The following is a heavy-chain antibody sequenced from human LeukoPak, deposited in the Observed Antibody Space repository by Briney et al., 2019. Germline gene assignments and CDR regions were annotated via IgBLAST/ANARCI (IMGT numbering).Heavy chain of an antibody. J-gene: IGHJ4*02. CDR1: GYPISGGYY. CDR3: AREGDYYDSGGSNYFDY. D-gene: IGHD3-22*01. CDR2: MYHSGST. V-gene: IGHV4-38-2*02. Sequence: SQTLSLTCSVSGYPISGGYYWGWIRRTPGKGLEWIGSMYHSGSTYYNPSLKSRVTTSVDTSKKQFSLKLSSVTAADTAVYYCAREGDYYDSGGSNYFDYWGQGMLVTVSS.